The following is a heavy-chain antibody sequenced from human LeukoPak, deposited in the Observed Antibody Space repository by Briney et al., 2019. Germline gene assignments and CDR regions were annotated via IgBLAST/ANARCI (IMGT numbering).Heavy chain of an antibody. CDR3: ARGGGGYDSFPLRYYYYYMDV. CDR1: GFTFSSYA. Sequence: GESLRLSCAASGFTFSSYAMHWVRQAPGKGLEYVSAISSNGGSTYYANSVKGRFTISRDNSKNTLYLQMGSLRAEDMAVYYCARGGGGYDSFPLRYYYYYMDVWGKGTTVTVSS. J-gene: IGHJ6*03. V-gene: IGHV3-64*01. D-gene: IGHD5-12*01. CDR2: ISSNGGST.